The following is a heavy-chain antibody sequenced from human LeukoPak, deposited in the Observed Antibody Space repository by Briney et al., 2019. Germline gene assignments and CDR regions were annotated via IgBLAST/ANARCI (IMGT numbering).Heavy chain of an antibody. CDR3: ARDSTGAFDI. J-gene: IGHJ3*02. Sequence: GGSLRLSCAASGFTVSSNYMSWVRQAPGKGLEWVSVIYSGGSTYYGDSVKGRFTISRDNSKNTLYLQMNSLRAEDTAVYYCARDSTGAFDIWGQGTMVTVSS. CDR2: IYSGGST. V-gene: IGHV3-66*02. D-gene: IGHD1-1*01. CDR1: GFTVSSNY.